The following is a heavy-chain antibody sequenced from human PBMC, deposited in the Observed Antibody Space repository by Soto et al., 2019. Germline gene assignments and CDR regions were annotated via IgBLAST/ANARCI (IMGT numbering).Heavy chain of an antibody. J-gene: IGHJ4*02. CDR2: IDNDGRST. Sequence: ETLSLTCAVSGGSISSGGYSWSWVRQAPGKGLEWVSRIDNDGRSTFYADSVKGRFTISRDNAKNTLYLQMNSLRAEDTAVYYCARDEPHRRLWFGQGGQGTLVTVSS. CDR1: GGSISSGGYS. D-gene: IGHD3-10*01. V-gene: IGHV3-74*01. CDR3: ARDEPHRRLWFGQ.